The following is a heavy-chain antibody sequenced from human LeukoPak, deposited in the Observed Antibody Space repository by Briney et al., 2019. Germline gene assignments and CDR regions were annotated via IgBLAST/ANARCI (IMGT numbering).Heavy chain of an antibody. V-gene: IGHV4-39*01. D-gene: IGHD6-6*01. J-gene: IGHJ6*03. CDR1: GGSISSSSYY. CDR2: IYYSGST. CDR3: ARPGSSSSSYYYYYMDV. Sequence: SETLSLTCTVSGGSISSSSYYWGWIRQPPGKGLEWIGSIYYSGSTYYNPSLKSRVTISVDTSKNQFSLKLSSVTAADTAVYYCARPGSSSSSYYYYYMDVWGKGTTVTVSS.